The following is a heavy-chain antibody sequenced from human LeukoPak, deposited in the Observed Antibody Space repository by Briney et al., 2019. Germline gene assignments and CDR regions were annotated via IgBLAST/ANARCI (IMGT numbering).Heavy chain of an antibody. J-gene: IGHJ6*03. CDR1: GGTFSSYA. Sequence: LVKVSCKASGGTFSSYAISWVRQAPGQGLEWMGGIIPIFGTANYAQKFQGRVTITTDESTSTAYMELSSLRSEDTAVYYCARSAGSGSYPYYYYMDVWGKGTTVTVSS. D-gene: IGHD3-10*01. CDR2: IIPIFGTA. V-gene: IGHV1-69*05. CDR3: ARSAGSGSYPYYYYMDV.